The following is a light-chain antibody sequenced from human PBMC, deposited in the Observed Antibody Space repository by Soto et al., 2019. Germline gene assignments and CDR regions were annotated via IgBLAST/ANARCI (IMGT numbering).Light chain of an antibody. V-gene: IGLV2-14*01. CDR2: DVS. CDR1: SSDVGGYNF. Sequence: QSALTRPASVSGSPGQSITISCTGTSSDVGGYNFVSWYQHHPGKAPKLIIHDVSSRPSGVSTRFSASKSGNTASLTISGLQAEDEADYYCSSYATSRTHVAFGGGTKLTVL. J-gene: IGLJ2*01. CDR3: SSYATSRTHVA.